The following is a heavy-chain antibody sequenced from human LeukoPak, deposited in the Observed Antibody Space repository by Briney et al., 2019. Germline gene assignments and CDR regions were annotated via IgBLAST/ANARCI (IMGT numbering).Heavy chain of an antibody. CDR3: ASDSQDLDTAMVVDGGKETYYFDY. CDR1: GFTFRRYT. V-gene: IGHV3-48*01. J-gene: IGHJ4*02. D-gene: IGHD5-18*01. CDR2: IGSDNTTI. Sequence: GGSLRLSCAASGFTFRRYTLNWVRQAPGKGLEWISYIGSDNTTIDYADSVKGRFTISRDNAKNSLYLQMNSLRAEDTAVYYCASDSQDLDTAMVVDGGKETYYFDYWGQGTLVTVSS.